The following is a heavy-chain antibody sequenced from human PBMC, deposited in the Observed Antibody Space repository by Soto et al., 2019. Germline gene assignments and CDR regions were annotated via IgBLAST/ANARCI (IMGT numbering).Heavy chain of an antibody. J-gene: IGHJ6*02. Sequence: QVQLQESGPGLVKPSQTLSLTCTVSGGSIRNSGYYWSWIRQHPGKGLEWIGYISYSGSTDYAPSLKSRVTMSVDTSKNQFYLKLSSVTAADTAVYYCARDAVTKRDFYYYGMDVWGRGTTVTVSS. CDR2: ISYSGST. V-gene: IGHV4-31*03. CDR1: GGSIRNSGYY. D-gene: IGHD4-4*01. CDR3: ARDAVTKRDFYYYGMDV.